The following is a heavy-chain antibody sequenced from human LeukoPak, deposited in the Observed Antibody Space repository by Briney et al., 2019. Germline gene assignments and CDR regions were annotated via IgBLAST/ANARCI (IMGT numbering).Heavy chain of an antibody. J-gene: IGHJ5*02. CDR2: ISHSGST. V-gene: IGHV4-34*01. D-gene: IGHD3-22*01. CDR1: GGSFSGYY. Sequence: SETLSLTCAVYGGSFSGYYWSWIRQPPGKGLEWIGEISHSGSTNYNPSLKSRVTISVDTSKNQFSLKLSSVTAADTAVYYCARRDSSGYFLRSPGWFDPWGQGTLVTVSS. CDR3: ARRDSSGYFLRSPGWFDP.